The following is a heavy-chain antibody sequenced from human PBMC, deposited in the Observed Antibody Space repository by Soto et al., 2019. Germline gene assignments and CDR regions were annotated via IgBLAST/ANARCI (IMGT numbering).Heavy chain of an antibody. CDR3: ASFAVAGRGMDV. Sequence: PSETLSLTCAVYGGSFSGYYWSWIRQPPGKGLEWIGEIKHSGSTNYNPSLKSRVTISVDTSKNQFSLKLSSVTAADTAVYYCASFAVAGRGMDVWGQGTTVTVSS. CDR1: GGSFSGYY. D-gene: IGHD6-19*01. CDR2: IKHSGST. V-gene: IGHV4-34*01. J-gene: IGHJ6*02.